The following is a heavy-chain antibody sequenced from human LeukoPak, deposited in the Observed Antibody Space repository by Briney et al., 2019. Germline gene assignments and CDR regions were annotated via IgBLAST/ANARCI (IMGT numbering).Heavy chain of an antibody. CDR2: IKPDESEK. V-gene: IGHV3-7*03. CDR3: ARDRPYKGFDY. Sequence: HPGGSLRLSCAASGFTFSSYWMSWVRQAPGKGLEWVASIKPDESEKYYVDSVKGRFTISRDNARNSLYLQMNSLRAEDTAVYYCARDRPYKGFDYWGQGTLVTVSS. D-gene: IGHD5-24*01. J-gene: IGHJ4*02. CDR1: GFTFSSYW.